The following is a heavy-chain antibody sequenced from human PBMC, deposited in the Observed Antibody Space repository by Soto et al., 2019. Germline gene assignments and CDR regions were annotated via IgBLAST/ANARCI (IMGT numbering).Heavy chain of an antibody. V-gene: IGHV4-59*01. J-gene: IGHJ3*02. CDR3: GKDAGGRGNGAFDI. Sequence: NPSETLSLTCTVSGGSINSYYWSWIRQPPGKGLEWIGYIYYSGSTKYNPSLKSRVTISKDTSKNQFSLKLSSVTAADTAMYYCGKDAGGRGNGAFDIWGQGTMVTVSS. CDR2: IYYSGST. D-gene: IGHD3-16*01. CDR1: GGSINSYY.